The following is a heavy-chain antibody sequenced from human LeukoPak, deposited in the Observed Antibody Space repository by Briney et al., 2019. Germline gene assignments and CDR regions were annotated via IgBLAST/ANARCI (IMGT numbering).Heavy chain of an antibody. J-gene: IGHJ2*01. CDR3: ARDSEWYFDL. CDR2: IIPIFGTA. V-gene: IGHV1-69*05. Sequence: PEASVKVSCKASGGTFSSYAISWVRQAPGQGLEWMGGIIPIFGTANYAQKFQGRVTITTDESTSTAYMELSSLRSEDTAVYYCARDSEWYFDLWGRGTLVTVSS. CDR1: GGTFSSYA.